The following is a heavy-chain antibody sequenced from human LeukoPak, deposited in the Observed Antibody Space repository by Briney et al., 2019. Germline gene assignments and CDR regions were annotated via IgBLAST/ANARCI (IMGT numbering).Heavy chain of an antibody. D-gene: IGHD3-10*01. V-gene: IGHV3-23*01. Sequence: GGSLRLSCAASGFTFSSYAMSWVRQAPGKGLEWVSAISGSGGSTYYADSVKGRFTISRDNSQNTLYLQMNSLRAEDTTVYYCAKEYETTMVRGVFDYWGQGTLVTVSS. CDR2: ISGSGGST. CDR3: AKEYETTMVRGVFDY. CDR1: GFTFSSYA. J-gene: IGHJ4*02.